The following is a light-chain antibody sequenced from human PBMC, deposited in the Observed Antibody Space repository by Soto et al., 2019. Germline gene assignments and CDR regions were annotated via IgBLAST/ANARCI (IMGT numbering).Light chain of an antibody. Sequence: AIRMTQSPSSFSASTGDRVTITCRASQGISSYLAWYQQKPGKAPKLLIYAASTLESGVPSRFSGSGSGTDFTLTSRGLQYEDVATYYCQQYYSLWTFGQGTKVEIK. J-gene: IGKJ1*01. CDR3: QQYYSLWT. V-gene: IGKV1-8*01. CDR2: AAS. CDR1: QGISSY.